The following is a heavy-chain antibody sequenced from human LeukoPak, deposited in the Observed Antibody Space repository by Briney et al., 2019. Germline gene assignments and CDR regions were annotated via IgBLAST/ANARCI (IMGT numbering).Heavy chain of an antibody. D-gene: IGHD3-22*01. CDR1: GFTFSNAW. J-gene: IGHJ4*02. V-gene: IGHV3-15*01. CDR3: TTERWGDNRPSDY. CDR2: IKSKTDGGTT. Sequence: GGSLRLSCAASGFTFSNAWMSWVRQAPGKGLEWVGRIKSKTDGGTTDYAAPVKGRFTISRDDSKNTLYLQMNSLKTEDTAVYYCTTERWGDNRPSDYWSQGTLVTVSS.